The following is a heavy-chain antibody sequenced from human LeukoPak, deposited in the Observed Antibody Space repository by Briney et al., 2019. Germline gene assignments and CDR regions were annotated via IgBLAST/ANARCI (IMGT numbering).Heavy chain of an antibody. CDR2: IYYSGST. CDR3: ARNPRGNYGLDNWFDP. CDR1: GGSISSYY. J-gene: IGHJ5*02. D-gene: IGHD1-7*01. V-gene: IGHV4-59*12. Sequence: PSETLSLTCTVSGGSISSYYWSWIRQPPGKGLEWIGYIYYSGSTNYNPSLKSRVTMSVDTSKNQFSLKLSSVTAADTAVYYCARNPRGNYGLDNWFDPWGQGTLVTVSS.